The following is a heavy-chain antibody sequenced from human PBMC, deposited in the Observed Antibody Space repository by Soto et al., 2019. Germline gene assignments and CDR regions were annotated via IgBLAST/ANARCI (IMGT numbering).Heavy chain of an antibody. Sequence: PGGSLRLSCTASGFTFGDYAMSWFRQAPGKGLEWVGFIRSKAYGGTTEYAASVKGRFTISRDDSKSIAYLQMNSLKTEDTAVYYCTTSRDIPSGYDSSSYYYYYGMDVWGQGTTVTVSS. CDR3: TTSRDIPSGYDSSSYYYYYGMDV. CDR2: IRSKAYGGTT. CDR1: GFTFGDYA. J-gene: IGHJ6*02. D-gene: IGHD5-12*01. V-gene: IGHV3-49*03.